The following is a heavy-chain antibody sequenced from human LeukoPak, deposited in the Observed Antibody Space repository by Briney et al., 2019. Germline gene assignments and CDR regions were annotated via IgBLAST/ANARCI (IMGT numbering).Heavy chain of an antibody. J-gene: IGHJ3*02. CDR3: ARGFDYYDSSAFDAFDI. Sequence: SETLSLTCTVSGGSISSYYWSWIRQPPGKGLEWIGYIYYSGSTNYKPSLKSRVTISVETSKNQFSLKLRSVTAADTAVYYCARGFDYYDSSAFDAFDIWGQGTMVTVSS. D-gene: IGHD3-22*01. CDR1: GGSISSYY. V-gene: IGHV4-59*01. CDR2: IYYSGST.